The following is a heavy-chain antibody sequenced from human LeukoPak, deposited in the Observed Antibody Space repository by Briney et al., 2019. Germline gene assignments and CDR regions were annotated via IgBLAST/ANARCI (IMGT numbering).Heavy chain of an antibody. J-gene: IGHJ6*03. Sequence: PGGSLRLSCAASGFTVSSNYMSWVRQAPGEGLEWVSVIYSGGSTYYADSVKGRFTISRDNSKNTLYLQMNSLRAEDTAVYYCARVWDGYGSGSQTMNYYYYMDVWGKGTTVTISS. D-gene: IGHD3-10*01. CDR3: ARVWDGYGSGSQTMNYYYYMDV. CDR2: IYSGGST. CDR1: GFTVSSNY. V-gene: IGHV3-66*01.